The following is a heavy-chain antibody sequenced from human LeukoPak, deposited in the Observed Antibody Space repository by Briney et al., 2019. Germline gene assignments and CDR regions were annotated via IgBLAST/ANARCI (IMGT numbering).Heavy chain of an antibody. Sequence: ASVKVSCKASGYTFTGYYTHWVRQAPGQGLEWMGRINPSSGDTKYAQKFEGRVTMTRDTSTTTGYMELSRLRSDDTGVYYCAREGGDGSGWLELENWFDPWGQGTLVTVSS. V-gene: IGHV1-2*05. D-gene: IGHD6-19*01. CDR1: GYTFTGYY. CDR2: INPSSGDT. CDR3: AREGGDGSGWLELENWFDP. J-gene: IGHJ5*02.